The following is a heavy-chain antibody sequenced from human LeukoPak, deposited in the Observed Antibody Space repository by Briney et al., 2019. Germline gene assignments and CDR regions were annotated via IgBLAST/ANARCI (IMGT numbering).Heavy chain of an antibody. CDR2: ISYDGSSK. V-gene: IGHV3-30-3*01. CDR1: GFTFSTSA. Sequence: GSLRLSCAASGFTFSTSAMHWVRQAPGKGLEWVAVISYDGSSKYYADSVKGRFTISRDNSKNTLYLQMNSLRAEDTAVYYCARGAPVRWVNRDQVEDAFDVWGQGTMVTVSS. J-gene: IGHJ3*01. D-gene: IGHD1-14*01. CDR3: ARGAPVRWVNRDQVEDAFDV.